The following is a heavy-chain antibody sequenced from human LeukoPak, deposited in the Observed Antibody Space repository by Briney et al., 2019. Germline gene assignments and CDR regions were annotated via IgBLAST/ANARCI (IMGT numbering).Heavy chain of an antibody. CDR2: IHTSWST. CDR1: GGSISSYY. V-gene: IGHV4-4*07. CDR3: ARDPRYYYDTSGYYYDAFDI. J-gene: IGHJ3*02. D-gene: IGHD3-22*01. Sequence: SETLSLTCTVSGGSISSYYWSWIRQPAGKGLEGIGRIHTSWSTNYNPSLKSRVTMSIDTSKNQFSLKLSSVTAADTAVYYCARDPRYYYDTSGYYYDAFDIWGQGTMVTVSS.